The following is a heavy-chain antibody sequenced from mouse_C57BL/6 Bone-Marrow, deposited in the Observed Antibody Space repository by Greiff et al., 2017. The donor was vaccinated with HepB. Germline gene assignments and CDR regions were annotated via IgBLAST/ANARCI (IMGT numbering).Heavy chain of an antibody. D-gene: IGHD1-1*01. CDR1: GYSITSGYY. V-gene: IGHV3-6*01. Sequence: DVQLQESGPGLVKPSQSLSLTCSVTGYSITSGYYWNWIRQFPGNKLEWMGYISYDGSNNYNPSLKNRISITRDTSKNQFFLKLNSVTTEDTATYYCARIPLIYYYGSSYVEDAMDYWGQGTSVTVSS. CDR3: ARIPLIYYYGSSYVEDAMDY. J-gene: IGHJ4*01. CDR2: ISYDGSN.